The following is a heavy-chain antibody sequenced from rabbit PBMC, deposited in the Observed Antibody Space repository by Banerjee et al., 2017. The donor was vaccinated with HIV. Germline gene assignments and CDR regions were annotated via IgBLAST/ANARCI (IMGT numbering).Heavy chain of an antibody. Sequence: QEQLEESGGDLVKPEGSLTLTCTASGFSFSSTNWMCWVRQAPGKGLEWIACIYAGNSGRTYYASWAKGLFTVSKTSSTTVTLQMTSLTAADTATYFCARSDDAGYGFDLWGPGTLVTVS. CDR3: ARSDDAGYGFDL. CDR2: IYAGNSGRT. V-gene: IGHV1S45*01. D-gene: IGHD6-1*01. CDR1: GFSFSSTNW. J-gene: IGHJ4*01.